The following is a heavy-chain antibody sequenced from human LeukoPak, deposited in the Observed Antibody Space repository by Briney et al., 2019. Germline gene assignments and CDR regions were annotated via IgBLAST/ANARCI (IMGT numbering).Heavy chain of an antibody. CDR3: AVAGTPYYFDY. CDR2: INHSGST. J-gene: IGHJ4*02. V-gene: IGHV4-34*01. CDR1: GGSFSGYY. Sequence: SETLSLICAVYGGSFSGYYWSWIRQPPGKGLEWIGEINHSGSTNYNPSLKSRVTISVDTSKNQFSLKLSSVTAADTAVYYCAVAGTPYYFDYWGQGTLVTVSS. D-gene: IGHD6-19*01.